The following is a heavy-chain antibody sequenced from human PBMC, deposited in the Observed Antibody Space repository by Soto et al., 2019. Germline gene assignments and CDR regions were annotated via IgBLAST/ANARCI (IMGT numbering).Heavy chain of an antibody. V-gene: IGHV1-69*06. D-gene: IGHD6-25*01. CDR2: IIPIFGTP. J-gene: IGHJ5*02. CDR3: ARGGPVIIPAATNWFDP. Sequence: QVQLVQSGAEVKKPGSSVKVSCKSSGGGFNSYSISWVRQAPGQGLEWMGGIIPIFGTPTYAQKFQGRVTITADKSTSTAYMEVSRLTSEDTAVYYCARGGPVIIPAATNWFDPWGQGTLVTVSS. CDR1: GGGFNSYS.